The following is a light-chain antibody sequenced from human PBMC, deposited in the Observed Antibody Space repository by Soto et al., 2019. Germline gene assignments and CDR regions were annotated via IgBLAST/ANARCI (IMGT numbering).Light chain of an antibody. Sequence: DIQMTQSPSTLSASVGDKVTITCRASESVLRWLTWYQLKPGRAPTVLIYDASTLQTGVPGRFSGSGSGTEFTLTITGLQPDDYATYFCQQNHAYPITFGGGTKVEI. V-gene: IGKV1-5*01. CDR3: QQNHAYPIT. CDR1: ESVLRW. CDR2: DAS. J-gene: IGKJ4*01.